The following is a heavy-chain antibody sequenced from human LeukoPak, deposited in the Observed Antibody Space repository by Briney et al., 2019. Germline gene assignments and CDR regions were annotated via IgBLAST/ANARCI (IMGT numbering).Heavy chain of an antibody. CDR3: ARDEPDYYDSSGYEPNDAFDI. Sequence: SQTLSLTCTVSGGSISSGSYYWSWIRQPAGKGLEWIGRIYTSGSTNYNPSLKSRVTISVDPSKNKFSLKLSSVTAADTAVYYCARDEPDYYDSSGYEPNDAFDIWGQGTMVTVSS. CDR2: IYTSGST. V-gene: IGHV4-61*02. D-gene: IGHD3-22*01. CDR1: GGSISSGSYY. J-gene: IGHJ3*02.